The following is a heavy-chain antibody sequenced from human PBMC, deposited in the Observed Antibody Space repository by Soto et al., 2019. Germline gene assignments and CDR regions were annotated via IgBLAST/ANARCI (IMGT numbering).Heavy chain of an antibody. J-gene: IGHJ4*02. D-gene: IGHD5-18*01. Sequence: QVQLVESGGAVVQPGKSLTLSCAASGFSFSIQAMHWVRQAPGKGLEWVAVISYDGRNKNYADSVKGRFTIYRDNSKKTLYLQMDSLKGDDTAVYYCARPLLAGGTAMEDWGQGTLVTVSS. CDR2: ISYDGRNK. CDR3: ARPLLAGGTAMED. CDR1: GFSFSIQA. V-gene: IGHV3-30*03.